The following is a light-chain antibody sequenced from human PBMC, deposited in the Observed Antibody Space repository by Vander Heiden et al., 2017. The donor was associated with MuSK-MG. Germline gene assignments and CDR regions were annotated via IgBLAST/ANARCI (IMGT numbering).Light chain of an antibody. Sequence: DIQMTQSPSTLSASVGDRVTITCRASQGISSWMAWYQQKPGKAPKLLIYDASRLASGVPSRFSGSGSETEFNITISSLQPDDFATFYCQHYNSYPYTFGQGTKLEIK. CDR1: QGISSW. CDR2: DAS. J-gene: IGKJ2*01. V-gene: IGKV1-5*01. CDR3: QHYNSYPYT.